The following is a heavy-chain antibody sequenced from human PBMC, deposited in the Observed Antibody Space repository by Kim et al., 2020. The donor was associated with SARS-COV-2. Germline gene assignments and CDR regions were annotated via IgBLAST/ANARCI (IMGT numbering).Heavy chain of an antibody. Sequence: ASVKVSCKASGYTFSDYYVHWVRQAPGQGLEWMGWINPNSGGTNFAQKFRGRVTMTRDTYISTAYMELSSLTYDDTAGYYCARRPSGRSSRWGQGSLVTV. CDR3: ARRPSGRSSR. CDR1: GYTFSDYY. V-gene: IGHV1-2*02. J-gene: IGHJ4*02. CDR2: INPNSGGT. D-gene: IGHD6-13*01.